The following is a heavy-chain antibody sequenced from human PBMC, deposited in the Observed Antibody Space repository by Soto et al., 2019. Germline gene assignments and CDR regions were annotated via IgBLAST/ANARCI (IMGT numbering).Heavy chain of an antibody. CDR1: RYSINNNNW. CDR2: LHHGGST. D-gene: IGHD3-22*01. CDR3: AKDHYDSSGYYYEPVY. J-gene: IGHJ4*02. Sequence: SETLSLTCDVSRYSINNNNWWSWVRQPPGGGLEWIGELHHGGSTNYNPSLESRATFSVDISKNQFFLKLSSVTAEDTAVYYCAKDHYDSSGYYYEPVYWGQGTLVTVSS. V-gene: IGHV4-4*02.